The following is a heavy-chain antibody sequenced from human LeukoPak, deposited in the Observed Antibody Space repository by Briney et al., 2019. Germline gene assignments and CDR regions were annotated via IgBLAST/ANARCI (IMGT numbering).Heavy chain of an antibody. CDR1: GFTFSNAW. CDR3: TTGPPNVLLWFGEFYYYGMDV. Sequence: PGGSLRLSCGASGFTFSNAWMSWVRQAPGKGLEWVGRIKSKTDGGTTDYAAPVKGRFTISRDDSKNTLYLQMNSLKTEDTAVYYCTTGPPNVLLWFGEFYYYGMDVWGKGTTVTVSS. CDR2: IKSKTDGGTT. D-gene: IGHD3-10*01. J-gene: IGHJ6*04. V-gene: IGHV3-15*01.